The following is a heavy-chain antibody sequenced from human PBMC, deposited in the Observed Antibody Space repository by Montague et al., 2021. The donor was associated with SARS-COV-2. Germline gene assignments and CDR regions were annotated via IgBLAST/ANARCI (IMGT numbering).Heavy chain of an antibody. D-gene: IGHD4-17*01. V-gene: IGHV4-34*01. CDR2: INHSGST. CDR1: GGCFSGYY. Sequence: SETLSLTCAVYGGCFSGYYWSWIRQPPGKGLEWIGEINHSGSTNYNPSLKSRVTISVDTSKNQFSLKLSSVTAADTAVYYCARGRTVTTFYYYYYYGMDVWGQGTTVTVSS. CDR3: ARGRTVTTFYYYYYYGMDV. J-gene: IGHJ6*02.